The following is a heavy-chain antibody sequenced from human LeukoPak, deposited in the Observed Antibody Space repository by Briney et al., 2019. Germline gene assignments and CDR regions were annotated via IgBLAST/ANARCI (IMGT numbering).Heavy chain of an antibody. V-gene: IGHV1-2*02. Sequence: ASVKVSCKASGYTFTNYAISWVRQAPGQGLEWMGWINPNSGGTNYAQKFQGRVTMTRDTSISTAYMELSRLRSDDTAVYYCARDQTQSTGTTDYWGQGTLVTVSS. J-gene: IGHJ4*02. CDR2: INPNSGGT. CDR3: ARDQTQSTGTTDY. D-gene: IGHD1-1*01. CDR1: GYTFTNYA.